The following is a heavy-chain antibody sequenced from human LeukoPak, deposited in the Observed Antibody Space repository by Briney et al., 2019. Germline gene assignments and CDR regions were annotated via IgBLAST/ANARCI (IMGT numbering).Heavy chain of an antibody. CDR1: GFTFSGSA. D-gene: IGHD3-22*01. CDR2: IRSKANSYAT. Sequence: GGSLRLSCAASGFTFSGSAMHWVRQASGKGLEWVGRIRSKANSYATAYAASVKGRFTISRDDSKNTAYLQMNSLKTEDTAVYYCTRPHGQYGKEYYDSSGYYHGTDYWGQGTLVTVSS. V-gene: IGHV3-73*01. CDR3: TRPHGQYGKEYYDSSGYYHGTDY. J-gene: IGHJ4*02.